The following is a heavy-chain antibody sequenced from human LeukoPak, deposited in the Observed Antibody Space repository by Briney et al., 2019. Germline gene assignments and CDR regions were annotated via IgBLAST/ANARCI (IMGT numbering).Heavy chain of an antibody. V-gene: IGHV4-39*01. CDR1: GGSISSSNYY. D-gene: IGHD3-22*01. J-gene: IGHJ4*02. CDR2: IYYRGSA. CDR3: VRQWMRDSGAYYDFHH. Sequence: SETLSLTCTVSGGSISSSNYYWGWIRQPPGKGLEWIGTIYYRGSAYYNPSLKSRVTISVDTSKNQFSLKLSSVTAADTAVYYCVRQWMRDSGAYYDFHHWGQGTLVTVSS.